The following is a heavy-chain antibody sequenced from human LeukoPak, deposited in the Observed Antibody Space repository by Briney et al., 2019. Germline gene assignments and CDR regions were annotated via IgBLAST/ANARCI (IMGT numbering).Heavy chain of an antibody. CDR1: PDSTTSNF. CDR2: IHRSGST. J-gene: IGHJ4*02. V-gene: IGHV4-4*02. D-gene: IGHD1-14*01. CDR3: AREIVGGFNPGAY. Sequence: SETLSLTCTVSPDSTTSNFWGWVRQPPGKGLEWIGEIHRSGSTNYNPSLQSRVTISIDRSKNQIALELSSVTAADTAVYYCAREIVGGFNPGAYWGQGTLVTVSS.